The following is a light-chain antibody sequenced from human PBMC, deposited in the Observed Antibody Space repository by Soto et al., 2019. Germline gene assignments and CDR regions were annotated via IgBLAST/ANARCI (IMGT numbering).Light chain of an antibody. CDR2: WAS. J-gene: IGKJ1*01. CDR3: QQYYTTPTWT. CDR1: QSVFSRFRNKNY. V-gene: IGKV4-1*01. Sequence: DIVMTQSPDSLTLSLGERATINCKSSQSVFSRFRNKNYLGWFQQKPGQPPRLLIYWASTRESGVSDRFSGSGSGTDFTLTINSLQAEDVAVYYCQQYYTTPTWTFGQGTTVEV.